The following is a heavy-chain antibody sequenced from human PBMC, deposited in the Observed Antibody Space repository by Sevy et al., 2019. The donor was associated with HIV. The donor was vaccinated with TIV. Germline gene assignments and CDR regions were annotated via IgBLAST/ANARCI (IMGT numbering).Heavy chain of an antibody. Sequence: GGSLRLSCAASGFTFSSYSMNWVRQAPGKGLEWVAVISYDGSNKYYADSVKGRFTISRDSSKNTLYLQMNSLRAEDTAVYYCARSMAGAGIYYYGMDVWGQGTTVTVSS. CDR1: GFTFSSYS. CDR3: ARSMAGAGIYYYGMDV. V-gene: IGHV3-30*03. D-gene: IGHD6-19*01. J-gene: IGHJ6*02. CDR2: ISYDGSNK.